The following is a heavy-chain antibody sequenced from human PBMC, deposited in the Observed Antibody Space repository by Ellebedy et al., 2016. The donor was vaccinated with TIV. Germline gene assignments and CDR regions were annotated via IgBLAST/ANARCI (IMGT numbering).Heavy chain of an antibody. D-gene: IGHD5-12*01. CDR1: GFTFSGYW. J-gene: IGHJ4*02. CDR3: ERDNYVGYDWIGGNSCDS. CDR2: IQQDGSDK. V-gene: IGHV3-7*03. Sequence: GESLKISCAASGFTFSGYWMSWVRQAPGKGLEWVANIQQDGSDKYYVDSVKGRFTISRDNARNSLYLQMNSLRAEDTAMYYCERDNYVGYDWIGGNSCDSWGQGTLVTVSS.